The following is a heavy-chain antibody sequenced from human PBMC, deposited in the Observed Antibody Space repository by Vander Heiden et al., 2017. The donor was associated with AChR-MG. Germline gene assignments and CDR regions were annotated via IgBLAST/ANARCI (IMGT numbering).Heavy chain of an antibody. Sequence: QLQLQESGPGLVTPSEPLSLTCTVSGGSISSSSYYWGGIRKPPGRGLGWIGSIYYSGSTHYNPALKIRFTIPVATSKTKSSLKLSLGTAQATVWYYCAGRLSGCYRGKGGNWFDPWGQGTLVTVSS. D-gene: IGHD6-19*01. CDR3: AGRLSGCYRGKGGNWFDP. V-gene: IGHV4-39*01. J-gene: IGHJ5*02. CDR2: IYYSGST. CDR1: GGSISSSSYY.